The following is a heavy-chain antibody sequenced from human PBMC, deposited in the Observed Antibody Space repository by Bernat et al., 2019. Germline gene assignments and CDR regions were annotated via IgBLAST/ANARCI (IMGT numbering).Heavy chain of an antibody. J-gene: IGHJ4*02. V-gene: IGHV4-59*01. CDR2: MDYSGSA. CDR3: ARVGAGSFDS. CDR1: GGAISSYY. D-gene: IGHD3-16*01. Sequence: QVQLQESGPGLVKASETLSLTCTGSGGAISSYYWSWVRQARGKGREWLGYMDYSGSANYNPSRMSRVTISVDTSKTQFSLNLSAATAADPAVYYCARVGAGSFDSWGQGTLVTVSS.